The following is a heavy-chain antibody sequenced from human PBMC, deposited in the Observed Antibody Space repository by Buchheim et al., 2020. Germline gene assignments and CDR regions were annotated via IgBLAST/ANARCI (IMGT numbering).Heavy chain of an antibody. J-gene: IGHJ6*02. V-gene: IGHV1-69*06. CDR3: ARDYYDSSGFYYYYYGMDV. D-gene: IGHD3-22*01. Sequence: QVQLVQSGAEVKKPGSSVKVSCKASGGTFSSYAISWVRQAPGQGLEWMGGIIPIFGTANYAQKFQGRVTITADKYTSTDYMELSSLRSEDTAVYYCARDYYDSSGFYYYYYGMDVWGQGTT. CDR1: GGTFSSYA. CDR2: IIPIFGTA.